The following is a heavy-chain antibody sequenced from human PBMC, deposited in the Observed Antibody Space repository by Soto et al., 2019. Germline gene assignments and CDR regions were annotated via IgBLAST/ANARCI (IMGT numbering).Heavy chain of an antibody. V-gene: IGHV1-69*13. CDR3: ARLTYYYDSRVT. J-gene: IGHJ5*02. D-gene: IGHD3-22*01. CDR1: GFSFSDYF. CDR2: IIPIFGTA. Sequence: SVKGSCKASGFSFSDYFMHWVRQAPGQGLEWMGGIIPIFGTANYAQKFQGRVTITADESTSTAYMELSSLRSEDTAVYYCARLTYYYDSRVTWGQGTLVTVSS.